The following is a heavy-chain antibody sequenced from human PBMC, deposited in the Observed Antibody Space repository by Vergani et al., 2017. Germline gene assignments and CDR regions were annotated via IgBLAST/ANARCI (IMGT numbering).Heavy chain of an antibody. CDR3: ARGWSGYSTSWFFED. Sequence: QVQLVQSGAEVKKPGASVKVSCKASGYTFAGYNIHWVRQAPGQGLELMGWINPNSGGTKYAQKFQGRVTMTRDTSINTAYMELSRLRSDDTAVYYCARGWSGYSTSWFFEDWGQGTLVTVSS. V-gene: IGHV1-2*02. J-gene: IGHJ4*02. CDR1: GYTFAGYN. CDR2: INPNSGGT. D-gene: IGHD6-13*01.